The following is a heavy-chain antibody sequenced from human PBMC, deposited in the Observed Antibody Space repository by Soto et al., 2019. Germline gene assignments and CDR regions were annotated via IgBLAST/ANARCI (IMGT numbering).Heavy chain of an antibody. CDR2: VGGDGKAK. J-gene: IGHJ2*01. CDR3: AKEAAFGEWYLDL. D-gene: IGHD3-10*01. V-gene: IGHV3-30*18. CDR1: GFSFSTYG. Sequence: QVQLVEAGGGVVQPGNSLGLSCAGSGFSFSTYGMHWVRQAPGKGLEWVAVVGGDGKAKVYADSVKGRFTISRDNSKNTLHLQMNSLRPEDTAIYYCAKEAAFGEWYLDLWGRGTLVTVSS.